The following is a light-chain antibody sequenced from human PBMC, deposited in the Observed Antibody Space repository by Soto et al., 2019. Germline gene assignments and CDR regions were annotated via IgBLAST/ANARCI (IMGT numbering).Light chain of an antibody. CDR3: QQTHSTPVT. J-gene: IGKJ5*01. Sequence: DVQRTQNTYSLSASVGDRVTITCRASQSISSYLNWYQQKPGKAPNLLVYSASNLQSGVPLRFSGSGSGTDFTLTISSLQPEDFATYYCQQTHSTPVTFGHGTLLEIK. V-gene: IGKV1-39*01. CDR1: QSISSY. CDR2: SAS.